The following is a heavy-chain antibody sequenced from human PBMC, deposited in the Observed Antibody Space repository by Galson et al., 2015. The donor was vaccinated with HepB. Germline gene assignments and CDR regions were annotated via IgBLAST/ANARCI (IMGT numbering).Heavy chain of an antibody. CDR1: GYTFTDFG. Sequence: SVKVSCKASGYTFTDFGISWVRQAPGPGLEWMGWISTYNGNSNYAQKFQGRVTMTTDTSTSTAYMELSSLRSEDTAVYYCARGGIAVAGPVRYWGQGTLVTVSS. CDR3: ARGGIAVAGPVRY. D-gene: IGHD6-19*01. CDR2: ISTYNGNS. J-gene: IGHJ4*02. V-gene: IGHV1-18*04.